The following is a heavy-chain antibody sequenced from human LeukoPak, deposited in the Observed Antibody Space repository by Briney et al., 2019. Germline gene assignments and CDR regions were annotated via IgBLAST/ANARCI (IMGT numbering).Heavy chain of an antibody. J-gene: IGHJ6*03. CDR1: GGSISSYY. Sequence: PSETLSLTCTVSGGSISSYYWSWIRQPPGKGLEWIEYIYYSGSTNYNPSLKSRVTISVDTSKNQFSLKLSSVTAADTAVYYCARAVAGSPCYCYYMDVWGKGTTVTVSS. D-gene: IGHD6-19*01. CDR3: ARAVAGSPCYCYYMDV. V-gene: IGHV4-59*01. CDR2: IYYSGST.